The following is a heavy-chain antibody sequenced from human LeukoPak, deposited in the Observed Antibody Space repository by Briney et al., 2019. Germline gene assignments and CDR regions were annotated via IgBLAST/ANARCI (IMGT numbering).Heavy chain of an antibody. Sequence: GGSLRLSCAVSGFTVDSHYMTWVGQAPGKGLQWVSVIYRDGSTYYAGSVEGRFTISRDNSKNTLHLQMNSLRAEDTAVYYCAQLPSDWGQGTLVTVSS. CDR3: AQLPSD. V-gene: IGHV3-66*02. CDR1: GFTVDSHY. J-gene: IGHJ4*02. CDR2: IYRDGST. D-gene: IGHD1-7*01.